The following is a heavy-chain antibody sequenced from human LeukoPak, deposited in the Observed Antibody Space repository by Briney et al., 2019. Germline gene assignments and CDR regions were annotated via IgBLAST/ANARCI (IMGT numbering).Heavy chain of an antibody. CDR3: AKSPYYYDSSGYYYPLTFDY. CDR1: GGSISYYY. CDR2: ISGSGGST. Sequence: PSETLSLTCTVSGGSISYYYWSWIRQPPGKGLEWVSAISGSGGSTYYADSVKGRFTISRDNSKNTLYLQMNSLRAEDTAVYYCAKSPYYYDSSGYYYPLTFDYWGQGTLVTVSS. V-gene: IGHV3-23*01. J-gene: IGHJ4*02. D-gene: IGHD3-22*01.